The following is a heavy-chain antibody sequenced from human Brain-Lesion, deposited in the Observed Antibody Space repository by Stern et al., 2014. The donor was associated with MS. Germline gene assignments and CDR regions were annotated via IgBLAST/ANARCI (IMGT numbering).Heavy chain of an antibody. J-gene: IGHJ5*02. D-gene: IGHD5-18*01. CDR3: ARAHVDTWDWFDP. Sequence: EVQPVESGGDLVQPGGSLRLSCTASGFTFSTYWMHWVRQAPGKGLERVPRINGDGSRTSYADSVKGRFTISRDNAKNTLYVQMNSLRVEDTAVYYCARAHVDTWDWFDPWGQGTLVTVSS. CDR2: INGDGSRT. CDR1: GFTFSTYW. V-gene: IGHV3-74*02.